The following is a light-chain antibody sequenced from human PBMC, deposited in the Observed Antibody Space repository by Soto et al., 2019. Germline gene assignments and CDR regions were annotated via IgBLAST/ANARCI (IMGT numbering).Light chain of an antibody. J-gene: IGLJ1*01. Sequence: SVLTQPPSVSGAPGQRVTISCTGSSSNLGAGYDVHWYQQRPGTAPKLLIFGNINRPSGVPDRFSGSKSGTSASLAITGLQAEDEGDYYCQSYSSTLSARYVFGTGTKVTVL. CDR2: GNI. CDR3: QSYSSTLSARYV. V-gene: IGLV1-40*01. CDR1: SSNLGAGYD.